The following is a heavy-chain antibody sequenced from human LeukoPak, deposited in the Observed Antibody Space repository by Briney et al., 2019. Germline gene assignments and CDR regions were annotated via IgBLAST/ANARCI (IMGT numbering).Heavy chain of an antibody. CDR1: GFTFDDYA. D-gene: IGHD3-16*01. CDR3: AKGLAAESYYFDY. V-gene: IGHV3-9*03. J-gene: IGHJ4*02. CDR2: ISWNSGSI. Sequence: PGRSLRLSCAASGFTFDDYAMHWVRHAPGKGLEWVSGISWNSGSIGYADSVKGRFTISRDNAKNSLYLQMNSLRAEDMALYYCAKGLAAESYYFDYWGQGTLVTVSS.